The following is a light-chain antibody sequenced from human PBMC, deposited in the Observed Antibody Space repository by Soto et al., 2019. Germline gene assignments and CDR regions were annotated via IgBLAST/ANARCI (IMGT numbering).Light chain of an antibody. CDR3: QHHDNWPLIT. CDR2: AAS. V-gene: IGKV3-15*01. Sequence: EIVMTQSPATLSVSPGERATLSCRASQSVSSNLAWYQQKPGQAPRLLIYAASIRAAGVPARFSGSGSGTAFTLTISSLQSEDFALYYCQHHDNWPLITFGQGTRLEI. CDR1: QSVSSN. J-gene: IGKJ5*01.